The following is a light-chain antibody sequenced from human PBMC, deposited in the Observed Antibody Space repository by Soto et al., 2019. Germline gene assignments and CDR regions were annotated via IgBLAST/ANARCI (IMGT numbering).Light chain of an antibody. V-gene: IGLV2-14*01. CDR2: DVS. J-gene: IGLJ2*01. CDR3: SSFTSSFTVI. Sequence: QSALTQPASVSGSPGQSITISCTGTSSDVGGYNYVSWYQQHPGKAPKLMIYDVSNRPSGVSNRFSGSRSGNTASLIISGLQAEDEADYYCSSFTSSFTVIFGGGTQLTVL. CDR1: SSDVGGYNY.